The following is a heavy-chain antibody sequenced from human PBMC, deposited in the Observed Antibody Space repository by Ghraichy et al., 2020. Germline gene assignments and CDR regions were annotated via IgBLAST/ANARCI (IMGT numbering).Heavy chain of an antibody. CDR3: ATTSLAAAGRSNNWFDP. CDR1: GGSFSGYY. Sequence: SETLSLTCAVYGGSFSGYYWSWIRQPPGKGLEWIGEINHSGSTNYNPSLKSRVNISVDTSKNQFPLKLSSVTAADTAVYYCATTSLAAAGRSNNWFDPWGQGTLVTVSS. D-gene: IGHD6-13*01. CDR2: INHSGST. J-gene: IGHJ5*02. V-gene: IGHV4-34*01.